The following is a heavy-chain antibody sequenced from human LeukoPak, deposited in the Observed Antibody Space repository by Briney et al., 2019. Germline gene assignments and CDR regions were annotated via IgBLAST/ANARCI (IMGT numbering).Heavy chain of an antibody. J-gene: IGHJ4*02. CDR3: ARVVDSSGYYSLDY. D-gene: IGHD3-22*01. V-gene: IGHV4-59*01. Sequence: SETLSLTCTVSGGSISSNYWSWIRQPPGKGLEWIGYIYYSGSTNYNPSLKSRVTISVDTSKNQFSLKLSSVTAADTAVYYCARVVDSSGYYSLDYWGQGTLVTVSS. CDR2: IYYSGST. CDR1: GGSISSNY.